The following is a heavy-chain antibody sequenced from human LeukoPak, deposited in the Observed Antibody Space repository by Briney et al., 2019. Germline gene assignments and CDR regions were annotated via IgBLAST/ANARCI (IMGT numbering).Heavy chain of an antibody. Sequence: GGSLRLSCAASGFTFSSYEMNRVRQAPGKGLEWVSYISSSGSTIYYADSVKGRFTISRDNAKNSLYLQMNSLRAEDTAVYYCARDRTDYYDSSGAFDYWGQGTLVTVSS. J-gene: IGHJ4*02. D-gene: IGHD3-22*01. CDR3: ARDRTDYYDSSGAFDY. CDR1: GFTFSSYE. CDR2: ISSSGSTI. V-gene: IGHV3-48*03.